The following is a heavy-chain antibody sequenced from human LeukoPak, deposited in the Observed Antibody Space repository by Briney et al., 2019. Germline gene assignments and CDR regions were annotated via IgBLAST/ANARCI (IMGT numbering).Heavy chain of an antibody. Sequence: SETLSLTCTVSGGSISSSSYYWGWIRQPPGKGLEWIVSIYYSGSTNYNPSLKSRVTISVDKSKNQFSLKLSSVTAADTAVYYCARDLPGYSSSGGPFDYWGQGTLVTVSS. J-gene: IGHJ4*02. CDR1: GGSISSSSYY. CDR3: ARDLPGYSSSGGPFDY. CDR2: IYYSGST. D-gene: IGHD6-13*01. V-gene: IGHV4-39*07.